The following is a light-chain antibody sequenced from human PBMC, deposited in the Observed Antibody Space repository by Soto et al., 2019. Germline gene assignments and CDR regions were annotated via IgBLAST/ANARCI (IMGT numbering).Light chain of an antibody. Sequence: EIVMTQSPATLSVSPGERATLSCRASQSVSSNLAWYQQKPGQAPRLLIYGASTRATGIPARFSGSGSGTEFTLTISSLQSEEFAVYYCQQYNNCLPITFGQGTRLEIK. CDR2: GAS. CDR1: QSVSSN. CDR3: QQYNNCLPIT. J-gene: IGKJ5*01. V-gene: IGKV3-15*01.